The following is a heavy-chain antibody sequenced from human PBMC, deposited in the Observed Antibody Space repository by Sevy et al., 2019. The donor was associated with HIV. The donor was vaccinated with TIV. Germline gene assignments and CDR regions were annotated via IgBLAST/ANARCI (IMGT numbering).Heavy chain of an antibody. D-gene: IGHD2-2*01. CDR3: ARSPPIVVVPGAPSWFDP. J-gene: IGHJ5*02. V-gene: IGHV4-34*01. CDR2: INHSGST. Sequence: SETLSLTCAVHGGSFSGYYWNWIRQPPGKGLEWIGEINHSGSTNYNPSLKSRVTISVDTSRNQSSLKLSSVTAADTAVYYCARSPPIVVVPGAPSWFDPWGQGTLVTVSS. CDR1: GGSFSGYY.